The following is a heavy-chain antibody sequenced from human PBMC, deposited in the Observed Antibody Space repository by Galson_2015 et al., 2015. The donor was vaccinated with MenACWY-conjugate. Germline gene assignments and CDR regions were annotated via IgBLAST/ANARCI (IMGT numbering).Heavy chain of an antibody. Sequence: SETLSLTCNVSGGSISSTNYYWGWIRQSPGRGLEWIGSIYYSGSTYYNPFLKSRVTISVDTSKNQFSLKLSSVTAADTAVYYCARSFDPGNSRDGFTKYYFDYWGQGPLVTVSS. CDR3: ARSFDPGNSRDGFTKYYFDY. V-gene: IGHV4-39*07. D-gene: IGHD5-24*01. J-gene: IGHJ4*02. CDR1: GGSISSTNYY. CDR2: IYYSGST.